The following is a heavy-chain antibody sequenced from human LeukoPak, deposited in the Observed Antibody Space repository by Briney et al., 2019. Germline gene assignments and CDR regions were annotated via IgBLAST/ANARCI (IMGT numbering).Heavy chain of an antibody. J-gene: IGHJ4*02. CDR2: INHSGST. Sequence: SETLPLTCAVYGGSFSGYYWSWIRQPPGKGLEWIGEINHSGSTNYNPSLKSRVTISVDTSKNQFSLKLSSVTAADTAVYYCARRGYSYGYVSFDYWGQGTLVTVSS. CDR3: ARRGYSYGYVSFDY. D-gene: IGHD5-18*01. CDR1: GGSFSGYY. V-gene: IGHV4-34*01.